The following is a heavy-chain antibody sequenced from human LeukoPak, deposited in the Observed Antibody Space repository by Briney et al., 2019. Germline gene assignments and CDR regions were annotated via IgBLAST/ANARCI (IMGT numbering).Heavy chain of an antibody. CDR3: ARGLSYYYDSSGRIFDY. CDR1: GFTFRSNG. D-gene: IGHD3-22*01. Sequence: GGSLRLSYAESGFTFRSNGMHWLRPAPRKGLARVAFIRYDETDKYYADSVKGRFTISRDNSKNTLYLQMNSLRAEDTAVYYCARGLSYYYDSSGRIFDYWGQGTLVTVSS. V-gene: IGHV3-30*02. J-gene: IGHJ4*02. CDR2: IRYDETDK.